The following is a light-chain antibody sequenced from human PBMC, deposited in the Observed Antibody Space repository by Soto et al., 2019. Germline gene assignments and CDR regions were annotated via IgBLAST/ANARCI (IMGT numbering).Light chain of an antibody. J-gene: IGLJ2*01. Sequence: QAVVTQEPSLTVSPGGTVTLTCASSTGAVTSGSYPSWFQQKPGQAPRALIYSTGDKHPWTPARFSASLLGDKAALTLSGVQAEDEGDYYCLLYYGDSHLVVFGGGTKLPS. CDR1: TGAVTSGSY. CDR2: STG. V-gene: IGLV7-43*01. CDR3: LLYYGDSHLVV.